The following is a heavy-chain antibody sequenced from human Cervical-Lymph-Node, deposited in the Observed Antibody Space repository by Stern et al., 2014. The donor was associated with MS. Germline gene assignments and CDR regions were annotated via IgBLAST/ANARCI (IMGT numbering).Heavy chain of an antibody. V-gene: IGHV1-69*01. CDR3: ALSSETSDRWYSLGYDL. J-gene: IGHJ5*02. Sequence: MQLGESGAEVTKPAASVKDSCKASEGTFSKFPSSWVRQAPGQGLEWMGGIFPVFGTPTYAQEFRGRVTITADVSTSTVYMELSSLRSDDTAVYYCALSSETSDRWYSLGYDLWGQGTLVTVSS. CDR1: EGTFSKFP. D-gene: IGHD6-13*01. CDR2: IFPVFGTP.